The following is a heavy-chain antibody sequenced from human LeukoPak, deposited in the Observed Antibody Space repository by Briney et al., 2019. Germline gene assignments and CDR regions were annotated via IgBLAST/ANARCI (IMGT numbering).Heavy chain of an antibody. CDR3: ATTNAWATFGVVSRPFDY. V-gene: IGHV1-24*01. CDR1: GYTLTELS. D-gene: IGHD3-3*01. Sequence: GASVKVSCKVSGYTLTELSMHWVRQAPGKGLEWMGGFDPEDGETIYAQKFQGRVTMTEDTSTDTAYMELSSLRSEDTAVYYCATTNAWATFGVVSRPFDYWGQGTLVTVSS. CDR2: FDPEDGET. J-gene: IGHJ4*02.